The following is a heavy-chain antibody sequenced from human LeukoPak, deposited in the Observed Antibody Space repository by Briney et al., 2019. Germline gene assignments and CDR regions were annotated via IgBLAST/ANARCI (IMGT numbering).Heavy chain of an antibody. Sequence: PGGSLRLSCAVSGFTFSNYPMGWVRQAPGKGLQWVSAFSISGGSTYYVDSVKGRFTISRDNSKNTLYLQMNSLIAEDTAVYYCARDLSSSTTPVSPNYWGQGTLVTVSA. CDR2: FSISGGST. CDR1: GFTFSNYP. CDR3: ARDLSSSTTPVSPNY. V-gene: IGHV3-23*01. J-gene: IGHJ4*02. D-gene: IGHD2-2*01.